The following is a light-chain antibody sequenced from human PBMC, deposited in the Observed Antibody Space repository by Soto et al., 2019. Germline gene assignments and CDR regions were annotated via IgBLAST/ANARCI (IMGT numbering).Light chain of an antibody. J-gene: IGKJ4*01. CDR1: QGIAKD. CDR3: LQDYNFPLT. Sequence: AIQMTQSPSSLSASVGDRVIITCRASQGIAKDLGWYQQKPGKAPQLLIFAASSLQNGVPSRFSGSGSCTDFTLTISSLQPEYFATYYCLQDYNFPLTFGGVTKGEIK. V-gene: IGKV1-6*01. CDR2: AAS.